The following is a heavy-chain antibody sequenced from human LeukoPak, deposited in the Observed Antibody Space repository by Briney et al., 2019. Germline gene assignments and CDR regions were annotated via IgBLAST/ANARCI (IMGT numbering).Heavy chain of an antibody. Sequence: GGSLRLSCPASGFTFRSLGMHWVRQAPGKGLEWVAFVENDGTTKYYADSVKGRFSISRDNSKNTLYLQMNSLRAEYTAVYYCAKYRAWGSGNAFDIWGQGTMVTVSS. J-gene: IGHJ3*02. CDR3: AKYRAWGSGNAFDI. D-gene: IGHD3-10*01. CDR2: VENDGTTK. V-gene: IGHV3-30*02. CDR1: GFTFRSLG.